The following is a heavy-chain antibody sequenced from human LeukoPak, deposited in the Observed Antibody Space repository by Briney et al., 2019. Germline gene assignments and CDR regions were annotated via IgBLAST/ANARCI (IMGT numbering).Heavy chain of an antibody. D-gene: IGHD2-2*01. Sequence: SETLSLTCAVYGGSFSGYYWSWIRQPPGKGLEWIGEINHSGSTNYKPSLESRVTISVDTSKNQFSLKLSSVTAADTAVYYCARAPSTSLGNDYWGQGTLVTVSS. CDR2: INHSGST. V-gene: IGHV4-34*01. CDR3: ARAPSTSLGNDY. CDR1: GGSFSGYY. J-gene: IGHJ4*02.